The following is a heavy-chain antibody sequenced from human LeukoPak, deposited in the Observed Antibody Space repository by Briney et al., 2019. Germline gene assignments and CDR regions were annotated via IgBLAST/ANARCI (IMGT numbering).Heavy chain of an antibody. CDR3: ARIIGISGTYPTDY. D-gene: IGHD1-26*01. Sequence: GGSLRLSCAASGFTFNNYSMHWVRQAPGKGLEWVSSISSSSTYIYYADSVKGRFIISRDNARNSLYLEMNSLRAEDTAVYYCARIIGISGTYPTDYWGQGTLVTVSS. J-gene: IGHJ4*02. CDR2: ISSSSTYI. V-gene: IGHV3-21*06. CDR1: GFTFNNYS.